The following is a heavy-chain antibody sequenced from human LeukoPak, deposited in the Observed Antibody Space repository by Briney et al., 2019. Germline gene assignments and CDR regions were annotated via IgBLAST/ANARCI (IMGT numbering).Heavy chain of an antibody. CDR2: INAGNGNT. J-gene: IGHJ5*02. CDR1: GYTFTSYG. CDR3: ARAPFTVTTSWFDP. Sequence: ASVKVSCKASGYTFTSYGISRVRQAPGQGLEWMGWINAGNGNTKYSQKFQGRVTITRDTSASTAYMELSSLRSEDTAVYYCARAPFTVTTSWFDPWGQGTLVTVSS. D-gene: IGHD4-17*01. V-gene: IGHV1-3*01.